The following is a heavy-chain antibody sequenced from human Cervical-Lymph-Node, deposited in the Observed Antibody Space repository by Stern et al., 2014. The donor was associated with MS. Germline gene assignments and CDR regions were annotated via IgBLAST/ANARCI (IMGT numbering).Heavy chain of an antibody. D-gene: IGHD1-20*01. CDR3: AKGDNWRRLNP. J-gene: IGHJ5*02. CDR2: ISGDGTLK. Sequence: QVQLVQSGGGLVQPGRSLRLSCAASGFTFSAYGIHWVRQAPGKGLEWVAVISGDGTLKFYGDSVKGRFTISRDNSKNTLFLQMYSLTAEDTAVYYCAKGDNWRRLNPWGQGTLVTVSS. CDR1: GFTFSAYG. V-gene: IGHV3-30*18.